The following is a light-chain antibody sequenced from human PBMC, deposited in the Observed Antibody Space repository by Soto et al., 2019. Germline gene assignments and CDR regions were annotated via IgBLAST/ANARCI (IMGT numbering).Light chain of an antibody. CDR1: QSVSSY. J-gene: IGKJ1*01. Sequence: EIVLTQSPATLSLSPGERATLSCRASQSVSSYLAWYQQKPGQAPRLLIYGASSRATGIPDRFSGSGSRTDFTLTISRLEPEDFAVYYCQQYSFFWTFGQGTKVDIK. CDR2: GAS. V-gene: IGKV3-20*01. CDR3: QQYSFFWT.